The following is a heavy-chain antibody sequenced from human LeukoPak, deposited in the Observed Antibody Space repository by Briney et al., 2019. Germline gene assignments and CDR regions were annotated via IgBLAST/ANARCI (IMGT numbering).Heavy chain of an antibody. CDR1: GFTFRSYG. Sequence: GGSLRLSCAGSGFTFRSYGMSWVRQAPGRGLEWVSSISGSGDKTHHADPVKGRFTISRDNSKNTLYLQMNSLRAEDTAVYYCAKDGSIVYSYTYLDYWGQGTLVTVSS. D-gene: IGHD4-11*01. CDR3: AKDGSIVYSYTYLDY. V-gene: IGHV3-23*01. J-gene: IGHJ4*02. CDR2: ISGSGDKT.